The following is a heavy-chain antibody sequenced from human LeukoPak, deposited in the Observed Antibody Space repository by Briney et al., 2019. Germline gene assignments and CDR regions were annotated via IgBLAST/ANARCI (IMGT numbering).Heavy chain of an antibody. CDR1: GGSISSYY. CDR3: ARHRWQWLVLYFDY. D-gene: IGHD6-19*01. V-gene: IGHV4-59*08. CDR2: IYYSGST. Sequence: SETLSLPCTVSGGSISSYYWSWIRQPPGKGLEWIGYIYYSGSTNYNPALKSRVTISVDTSKNQFSLKLSSVTAADTAVYYCARHRWQWLVLYFDYWGQGILVTVSS. J-gene: IGHJ4*02.